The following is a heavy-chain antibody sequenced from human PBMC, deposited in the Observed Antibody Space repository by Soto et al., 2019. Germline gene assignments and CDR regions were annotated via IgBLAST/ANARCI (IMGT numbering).Heavy chain of an antibody. V-gene: IGHV4-59*01. CDR1: GGSISSYY. Sequence: QVQLQESGPGLVKPSETLSLTCTVSGGSISSYYWSWIRQPPGKGLEWIGYIYYSGSTNYNPSLKSRVTISVDTSKNQFSLKLSSVTAADTAVYYCAREATMHEGLYSSGWYPRWFDPWGQGTLVTVSS. D-gene: IGHD6-19*01. CDR2: IYYSGST. CDR3: AREATMHEGLYSSGWYPRWFDP. J-gene: IGHJ5*02.